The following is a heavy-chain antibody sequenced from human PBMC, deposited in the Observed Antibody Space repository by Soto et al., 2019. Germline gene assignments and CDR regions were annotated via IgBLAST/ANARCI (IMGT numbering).Heavy chain of an antibody. Sequence: QVQLVESGGGVVQPGRSLRLSCAASGFTFNSFTMHWVRQAPGKGLEWVAVISHDGSHKYSADSVKGRFTISRDDSKNTLYLQMSSLRVEDTAIYYCATWEERYFQDWGQGNLVTVSS. V-gene: IGHV3-30-3*01. CDR1: GFTFNSFT. J-gene: IGHJ1*01. D-gene: IGHD1-26*01. CDR2: ISHDGSHK. CDR3: ATWEERYFQD.